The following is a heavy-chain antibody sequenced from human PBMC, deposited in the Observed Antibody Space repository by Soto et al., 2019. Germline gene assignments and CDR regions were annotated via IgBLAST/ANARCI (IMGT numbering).Heavy chain of an antibody. CDR1: GHTFTGYY. D-gene: IGHD3-10*01. J-gene: IGHJ6*03. Sequence: SGQVSSTASGHTFTGYYMHWGRQAPGQGLEWMGWINPNSGGTNYAQKFQGRVTMTRDTSISTAYRELSRLRSDDTAVYYCASCGRGTEYYASGSSTAQIYVCAKG. V-gene: IGHV1-2*02. CDR2: INPNSGGT. CDR3: ASCGRGTEYYASGSSTAQIYV.